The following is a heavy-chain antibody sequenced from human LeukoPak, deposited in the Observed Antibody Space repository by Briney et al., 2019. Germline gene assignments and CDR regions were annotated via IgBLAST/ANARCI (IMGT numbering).Heavy chain of an antibody. V-gene: IGHV4-31*03. CDR1: GGSISSGGYY. J-gene: IGHJ4*02. CDR3: ARGYDILTGLDY. D-gene: IGHD3-9*01. Sequence: SETLSFTCTVSGGSISSGGYYWSWIRQHPGKGLEWIGYIYYSGSTYYNPSLKSRVTISVDTSKNQFSLKLSSVTAADTAVYYCARGYDILTGLDYWGQGTLVTVSS. CDR2: IYYSGST.